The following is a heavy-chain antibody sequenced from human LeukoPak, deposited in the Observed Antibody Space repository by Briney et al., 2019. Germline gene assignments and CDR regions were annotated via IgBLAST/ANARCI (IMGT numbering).Heavy chain of an antibody. CDR3: ARERPSGSRSDAFDI. V-gene: IGHV1-3*01. J-gene: IGHJ3*02. CDR2: INAGNGNT. Sequence: ASVKVSCKASGYTFTSYAMHWVRQAPGQRLEWMGWINAGNGNTKYSQKFQGRVTITRDTSASTAYMELSSLRSEDTAVYYCARERPSGSRSDAFDIWGQGTMVTVSS. CDR1: GYTFTSYA. D-gene: IGHD1-26*01.